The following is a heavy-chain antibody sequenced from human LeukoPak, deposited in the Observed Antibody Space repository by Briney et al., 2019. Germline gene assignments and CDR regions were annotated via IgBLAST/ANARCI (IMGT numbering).Heavy chain of an antibody. J-gene: IGHJ4*02. CDR2: ISGNGNTI. CDR3: ARPSLNTGSYFDY. V-gene: IGHV3-48*03. D-gene: IGHD1-26*01. Sequence: GGSLRPSCAASGFTFSNYEMNWVRQAPGKGLEWLSYISGNGNTIYYADSVKGRFTISRDNAKNSLYLQMNSLRAEDTAVYYCARPSLNTGSYFDYWGQGILVSVSS. CDR1: GFTFSNYE.